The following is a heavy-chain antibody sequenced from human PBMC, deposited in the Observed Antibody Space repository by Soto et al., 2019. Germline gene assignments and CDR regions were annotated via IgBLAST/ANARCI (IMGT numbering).Heavy chain of an antibody. Sequence: QVQLVQSGAEVKKPGSSVKVSRKASGGTFSSYTISWVRQAPGQGLEWMGRIIPILGIANYAQKFQGRVTITADKSTSTAYMELSSLRSEDTAVYYCARDDTAMVDYYGMDVWGQGTTVTVSS. CDR3: ARDDTAMVDYYGMDV. D-gene: IGHD5-18*01. V-gene: IGHV1-69*08. CDR1: GGTFSSYT. J-gene: IGHJ6*02. CDR2: IIPILGIA.